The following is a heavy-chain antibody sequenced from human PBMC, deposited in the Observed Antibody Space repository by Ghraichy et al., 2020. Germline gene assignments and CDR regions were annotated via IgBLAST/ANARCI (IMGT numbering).Heavy chain of an antibody. D-gene: IGHD3-22*01. CDR3: ARGLRFYDSSDADN. Sequence: GGSLRLSCAASGLTVSSDYMSWVRQAPGKGLEWVSVIHSDGSTEYAASVKGRVNLSRDNSKNTVYLQINSLRVEDTAVYYCARGLRFYDSSDADNWSQGTLVIVSS. V-gene: IGHV3-53*01. CDR2: IHSDGST. CDR1: GLTVSSDY. J-gene: IGHJ4*02.